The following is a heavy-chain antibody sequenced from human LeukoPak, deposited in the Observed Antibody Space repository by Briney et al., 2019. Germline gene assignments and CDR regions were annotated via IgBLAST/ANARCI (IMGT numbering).Heavy chain of an antibody. Sequence: GSLRLSCAASGFTFSDYYMSWIRQAPGKGLEWVSYISSSGSTIYYADSVKGRFTISRDNAKNSLYLQMNSLRAEDTAVYYCARDRLRFLEWLLQKSDAFDIWGQGTMVTVSS. CDR3: ARDRLRFLEWLLQKSDAFDI. CDR1: GFTFSDYY. V-gene: IGHV3-11*04. D-gene: IGHD3-3*01. CDR2: ISSSGSTI. J-gene: IGHJ3*02.